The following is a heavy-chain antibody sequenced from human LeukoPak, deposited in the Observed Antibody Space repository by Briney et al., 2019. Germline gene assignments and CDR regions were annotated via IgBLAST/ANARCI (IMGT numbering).Heavy chain of an antibody. CDR2: INHSGST. Sequence: SETLSLTCAVYGGSFSGYYWSWIRQPPGKGLEWIGEINHSGSTNYNPSLKSRVTISVDTSKNQFSLKLSSVTAADTAVYYCARDGSWNYYYYYYMDVWGKGTTVTVSS. CDR3: ARDGSWNYYYYYYMDV. V-gene: IGHV4-34*01. J-gene: IGHJ6*03. D-gene: IGHD1-1*01. CDR1: GGSFSGYY.